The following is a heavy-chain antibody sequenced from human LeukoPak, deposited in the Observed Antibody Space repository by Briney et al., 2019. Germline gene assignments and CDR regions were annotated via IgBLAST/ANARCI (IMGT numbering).Heavy chain of an antibody. CDR3: ARIVGATPGPFDY. J-gene: IGHJ4*02. D-gene: IGHD1-26*01. V-gene: IGHV4-39*01. Sequence: PSETLSLTCTVSGGSISSSSYYWGWIRQPPGNGLEWIGSIYYSGNTYYNPSLKSRVTISVDTSKNQFSLKLSSVTAADTAVYYCARIVGATPGPFDYWGQGTLVTVSS. CDR2: IYYSGNT. CDR1: GGSISSSSYY.